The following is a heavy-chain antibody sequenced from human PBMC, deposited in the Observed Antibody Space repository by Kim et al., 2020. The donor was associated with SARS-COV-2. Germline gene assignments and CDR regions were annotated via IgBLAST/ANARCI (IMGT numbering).Heavy chain of an antibody. CDR2: IYYSGST. V-gene: IGHV4-59*13. CDR1: GGSISSYY. D-gene: IGHD3-3*01. Sequence: SETLSLTCTVSGGSISSYYWSWIRQPPGKGLEWIGYIYYSGSTNYNPSLKSRVTISVDTSKNQFSLKLSSVTAADTAVYYCARVSYYDFWSGLTYYYYGMDVWGQGTTVTVSS. J-gene: IGHJ6*02. CDR3: ARVSYYDFWSGLTYYYYGMDV.